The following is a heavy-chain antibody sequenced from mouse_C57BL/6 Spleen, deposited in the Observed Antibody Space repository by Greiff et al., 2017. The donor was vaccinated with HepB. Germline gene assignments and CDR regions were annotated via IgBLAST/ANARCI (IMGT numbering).Heavy chain of an antibody. D-gene: IGHD1-1*01. Sequence: QVQLQQPGAELVKPGASVKLSCKASGYTFTSYWMHWVKQRPGQGLEWIGMIHPNSGSTNYNEKFKSKATLTVDKSSSTAYMQLSSLTSEDSAVYYCARGDYYYGSSSAWFAYWGQGTLVTVSA. V-gene: IGHV1-64*01. CDR1: GYTFTSYW. CDR2: IHPNSGST. CDR3: ARGDYYYGSSSAWFAY. J-gene: IGHJ3*01.